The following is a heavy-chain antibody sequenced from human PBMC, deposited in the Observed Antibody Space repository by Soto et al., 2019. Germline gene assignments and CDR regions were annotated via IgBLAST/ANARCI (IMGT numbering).Heavy chain of an antibody. Sequence: PGGSLRLSCTASGFTFTNYAMSWARQAPGKGLEWVSTISGSGVRTYYADSVKGRFTISRDNSKNTLDLQMNSLRAEDTAIYYCAKDHAREQFVRGKNWLDSWGQGTRVTVSS. J-gene: IGHJ5*01. D-gene: IGHD6-6*01. V-gene: IGHV3-23*01. CDR2: ISGSGVRT. CDR1: GFTFTNYA. CDR3: AKDHAREQFVRGKNWLDS.